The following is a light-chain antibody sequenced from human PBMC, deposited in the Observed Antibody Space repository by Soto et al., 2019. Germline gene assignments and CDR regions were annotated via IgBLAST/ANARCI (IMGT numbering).Light chain of an antibody. CDR2: GAS. V-gene: IGKV3-20*01. Sequence: EIVLTQSPGTRSLCPGQRATLSCRASQSIRSNSLAWYQQRPGQAPRLLIYGASSRATGIPDRFSGGGSGTDFSLTISRLETEDFSVYSCQHYRSSPRTFGRGTKVDSK. CDR1: QSIRSNS. CDR3: QHYRSSPRT. J-gene: IGKJ4*01.